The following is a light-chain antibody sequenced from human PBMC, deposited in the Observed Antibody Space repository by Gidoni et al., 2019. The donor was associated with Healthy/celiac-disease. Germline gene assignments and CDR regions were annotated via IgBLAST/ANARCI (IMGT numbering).Light chain of an antibody. CDR3: AAWDDSLSVV. CDR1: SSNIGSNY. V-gene: IGLV1-47*02. J-gene: IGLJ2*01. Sequence: QSVLTQPPSPSGTPGQRVTISCSGSSSNIGSNYVYWYQQLPGTAPKLLSYSNNQRPSGVPDRFSGSKSGTSASLAISGLRSEDEADYYCAAWDDSLSVVFGGGTKLTVL. CDR2: SNN.